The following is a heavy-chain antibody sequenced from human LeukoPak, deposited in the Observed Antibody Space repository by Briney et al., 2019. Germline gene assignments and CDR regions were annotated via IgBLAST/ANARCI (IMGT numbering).Heavy chain of an antibody. CDR1: GFTFSSYS. J-gene: IGHJ4*02. D-gene: IGHD6-19*01. Sequence: GGSLRLSCAASGFTFSSYSMNWVRQAPGKGLEWVSYISYSGSIIYYADSVKGRFTIPRDNAKNSLYLQMNSLRAEDTAVYYCARNMYTSGWYRLGYWGRGTLVTVSS. CDR3: ARNMYTSGWYRLGY. CDR2: ISYSGSII. V-gene: IGHV3-48*01.